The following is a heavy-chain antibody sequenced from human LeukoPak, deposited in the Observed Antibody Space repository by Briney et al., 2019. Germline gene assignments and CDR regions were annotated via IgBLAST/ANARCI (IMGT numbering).Heavy chain of an antibody. V-gene: IGHV1-69*13. CDR1: GGTFSSYA. D-gene: IGHD3-9*01. CDR2: IIPIFGTA. J-gene: IGHJ4*02. Sequence: GASVKVSCKASGGTFSSYAISWVRQAPGQGLEWMGGIIPIFGTANYAQKFQGRVTITADESTSTAYMELSSLRSEDTAVYYCARDSSNYDILTWRGFGYWGQGTLVTVSS. CDR3: ARDSSNYDILTWRGFGY.